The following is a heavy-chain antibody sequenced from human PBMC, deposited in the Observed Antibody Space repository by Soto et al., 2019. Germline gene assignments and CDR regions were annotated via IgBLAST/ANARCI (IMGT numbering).Heavy chain of an antibody. CDR1: GFTFSSYG. CDR3: ARDEGIVVVVAASYYFDY. D-gene: IGHD2-15*01. J-gene: IGHJ4*02. V-gene: IGHV3-33*01. Sequence: VQLVESGGGVVQPGRSLRLSCAASGFTFSSYGMHWVRQAPGKGLEWVAVIWYDGSNKYYADSVKGRFTISRDNSKNTLYLQMNSLRAEDTAVYYCARDEGIVVVVAASYYFDYWGQGTLVTVSS. CDR2: IWYDGSNK.